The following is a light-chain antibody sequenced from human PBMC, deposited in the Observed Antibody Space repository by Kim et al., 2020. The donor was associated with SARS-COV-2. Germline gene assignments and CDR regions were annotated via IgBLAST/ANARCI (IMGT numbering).Light chain of an antibody. CDR2: DNN. Sequence: GQKVTISCSGGSSNIGRNVVSWYQQVPGTAPKLLIYDNNRQPSGIPDRFSGSKSGTSATLDITGLQTGDEADYYCATWDNSLSAWVFGGGTKVTV. V-gene: IGLV1-51*01. CDR1: SSNIGRNV. J-gene: IGLJ3*02. CDR3: ATWDNSLSAWV.